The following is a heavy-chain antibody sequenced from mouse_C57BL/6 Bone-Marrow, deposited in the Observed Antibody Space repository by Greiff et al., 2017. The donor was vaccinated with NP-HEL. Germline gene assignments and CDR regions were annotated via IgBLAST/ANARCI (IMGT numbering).Heavy chain of an antibody. CDR1: GYTFTSYW. CDR3: ARSGSYRGYYPAWFAY. D-gene: IGHD2-3*01. J-gene: IGHJ3*01. Sequence: QVQLQQPGAELVMPGASVKLSCKASGYTFTSYWMHWVKQRPGQGLEWIGEIDPSDSYTNYNQKFKGKSTLTVDKSSSTAYMQLSSLTSEDSAVYYCARSGSYRGYYPAWFAYWGQGTLVTVSA. V-gene: IGHV1-69*01. CDR2: IDPSDSYT.